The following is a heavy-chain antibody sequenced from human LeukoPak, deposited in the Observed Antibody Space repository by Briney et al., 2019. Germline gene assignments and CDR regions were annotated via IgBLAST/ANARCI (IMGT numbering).Heavy chain of an antibody. CDR2: IYYSGST. J-gene: IGHJ4*02. V-gene: IGHV4-59*01. CDR3: TREPYGSGTFDY. CDR1: GGSISSYY. Sequence: SETLSLTCTVSGGSISSYYWSWIRQPPGKGLEWIGYIYYSGSTNYNPSLKSRVTISVDTSKNQFSLKLSSVCAADTAEYYCTREPYGSGTFDYWGQGTLVTVSA. D-gene: IGHD3-10*01.